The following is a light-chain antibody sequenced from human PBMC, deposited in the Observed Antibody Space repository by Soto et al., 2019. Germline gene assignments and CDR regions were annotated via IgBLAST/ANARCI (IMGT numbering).Light chain of an antibody. Sequence: DLQMTQSPSTLSASIGDRVTITCRASQSISNWLAWYQQKPGKAPKLLIYRASILESGVPSRFSGSGSGTDFTLAISNLQPDDFAVYYCQQYTAYSTFGGGTQVEIK. CDR3: QQYTAYST. CDR2: RAS. V-gene: IGKV1-5*03. CDR1: QSISNW. J-gene: IGKJ4*01.